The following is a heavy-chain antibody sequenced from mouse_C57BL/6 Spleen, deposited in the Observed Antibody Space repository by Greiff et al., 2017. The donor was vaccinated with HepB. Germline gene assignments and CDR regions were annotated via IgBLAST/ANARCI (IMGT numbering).Heavy chain of an antibody. V-gene: IGHV5-17*01. D-gene: IGHD2-4*01. J-gene: IGHJ4*01. CDR3: ARNYYDYDGFHYYAMDY. CDR2: ISSGSSTI. Sequence: DVKLVESGGGLVKPGGSLKLSCAASGFTFSDYGMHWVRQAPEKGLEWVGYISSGSSTIYYADTVKGRFTISRDNAKNTLFLQMTSLRSEDTAMYYCARNYYDYDGFHYYAMDYWGQGTSVTVSS. CDR1: GFTFSDYG.